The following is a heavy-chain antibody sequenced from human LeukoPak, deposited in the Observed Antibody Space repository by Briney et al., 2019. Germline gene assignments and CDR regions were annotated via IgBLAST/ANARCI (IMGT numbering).Heavy chain of an antibody. CDR1: GYTFTSYA. CDR3: ARDYYDNSGYPNWFDP. CDR2: IIPILGIA. J-gene: IGHJ5*02. V-gene: IGHV1-69*04. Sequence: SVKVSCKASGYTFTSYAISWVRQAPGQGLEWMGRIIPILGIANYAQKFQGRVTITADKSTSTAYMELSSLRSEDTAVYYCARDYYDNSGYPNWFDPWGQGTLVTVSS. D-gene: IGHD3-22*01.